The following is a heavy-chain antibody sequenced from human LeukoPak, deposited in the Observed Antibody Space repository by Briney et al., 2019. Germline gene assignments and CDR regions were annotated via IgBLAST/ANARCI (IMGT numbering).Heavy chain of an antibody. V-gene: IGHV3-74*01. D-gene: IGHD1-26*01. CDR2: INSDGSST. Sequence: PGGSLRLSCAASGFTFSSYGMHWVRQPPGMGLVWVSRINSDGSSTSYADSVKGRFTISRDNAKNRLYLQMNSLRAEDTAVYYCARDRATHFDYWGQGTLVTVSS. CDR1: GFTFSSYG. CDR3: ARDRATHFDY. J-gene: IGHJ4*02.